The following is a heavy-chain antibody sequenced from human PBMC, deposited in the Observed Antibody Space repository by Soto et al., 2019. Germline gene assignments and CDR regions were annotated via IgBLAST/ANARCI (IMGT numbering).Heavy chain of an antibody. CDR1: GFTLSSYD. Sequence: EVQLVESGGGLVQPGGSLRLSCAASGFTLSSYDMNWVRQAPVKGLEWISYISSSTTIYYADSVKGRFTISRDSAKNSLYLQMNSLRAEDTAVYYCARRFDSWGQGTLVTVSS. J-gene: IGHJ5*01. CDR3: ARRFDS. CDR2: ISSSTTI. V-gene: IGHV3-48*01.